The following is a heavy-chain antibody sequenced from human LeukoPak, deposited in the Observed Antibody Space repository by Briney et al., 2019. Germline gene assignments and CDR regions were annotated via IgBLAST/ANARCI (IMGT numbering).Heavy chain of an antibody. CDR3: AKDMNSGCSTISCYTWDY. J-gene: IGHJ4*02. V-gene: IGHV3-23*01. CDR1: GFTFSSYA. Sequence: GGSLRLSCAASGFTFSSYAMSWVRQAPGKGLEWVSAISGSGGSTYYADSVKGRFTISRDNSKNTLYLQMNSLRAEDTAVYYCAKDMNSGCSTISCYTWDYWGQGTLVTVSS. CDR2: ISGSGGST. D-gene: IGHD2-2*02.